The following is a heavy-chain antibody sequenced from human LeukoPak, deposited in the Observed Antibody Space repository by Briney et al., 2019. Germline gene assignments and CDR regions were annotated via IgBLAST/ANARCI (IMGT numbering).Heavy chain of an antibody. CDR2: ISSSSSYI. V-gene: IGHV3-21*01. CDR3: ARDVPQYSGYDGTDY. CDR1: GFTFSSYS. Sequence: GGSLRLSCAASGFTFSSYSMNWVRQAPGKGLEWVSSISSSSSYIYYADSVKGRFTISRDNAKNSLYLQMNSLRAEDTAVYYCARDVPQYSGYDGTDYWGQGTLVTVSS. D-gene: IGHD5-12*01. J-gene: IGHJ4*02.